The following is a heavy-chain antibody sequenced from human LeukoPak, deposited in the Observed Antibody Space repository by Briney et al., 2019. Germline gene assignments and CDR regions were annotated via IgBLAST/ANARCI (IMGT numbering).Heavy chain of an antibody. CDR3: ARLFTRAWEYRYGMDV. J-gene: IGHJ6*02. D-gene: IGHD1-26*01. V-gene: IGHV4-39*02. CDR1: GGSIRTDGSY. Sequence: SETLSLTCTVSGGSIRTDGSYWAWIRQPPGKGLEWIGSIYIDGITHYNSSLQSRVTLSIDTSKNHFSLRLTSVTAADTVVFYCARLFTRAWEYRYGMDVWGQGTAVTVSS. CDR2: IYIDGIT.